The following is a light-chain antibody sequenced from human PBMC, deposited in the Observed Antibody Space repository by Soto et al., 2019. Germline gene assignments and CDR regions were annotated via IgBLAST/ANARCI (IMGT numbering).Light chain of an antibody. CDR2: DVS. CDR1: NSDIGGYNY. V-gene: IGLV2-11*01. J-gene: IGLJ3*02. CDR3: CSYAGRYNFWV. Sequence: QSALTQPRSVSGSPGQSVTISCTGTNSDIGGYNYVSWYQQHPGKAPKVMIYDVSRRPPGVPDRFSGSKSGNTASLTISGLQAEDEADYYCCSYAGRYNFWVFGGGTKLTVL.